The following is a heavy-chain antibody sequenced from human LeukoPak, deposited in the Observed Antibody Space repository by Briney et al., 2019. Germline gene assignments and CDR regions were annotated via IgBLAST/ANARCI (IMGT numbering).Heavy chain of an antibody. D-gene: IGHD5-24*01. CDR2: VYYTGSS. Sequence: SETLSLTCTVSVGAISSFYWSWIRQPPAEGLEWIAYVYYTGSSNSNPPLRSRVTISVDTSRNQFSLHLNSVTAADTAVYYCARGDGYTFDYWGQGTLVTVSS. J-gene: IGHJ4*02. CDR1: VGAISSFY. V-gene: IGHV4-59*01. CDR3: ARGDGYTFDY.